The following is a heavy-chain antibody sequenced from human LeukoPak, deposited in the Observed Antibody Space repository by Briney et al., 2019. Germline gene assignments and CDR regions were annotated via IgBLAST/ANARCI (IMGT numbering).Heavy chain of an antibody. CDR3: ARRGYYGSGSYTYFQH. CDR1: GGSISSSSYY. CDR2: IYYSGTT. V-gene: IGHV4-39*01. Sequence: SETLSPTCSVSGGSISSSSYYWGWIRQPPGKGLEWIGTIYYSGTTYYNPSLKSRVTISVDTSKNQFSLKLSSVTAADTAVYYCARRGYYGSGSYTYFQHWGQGTLVTVSS. D-gene: IGHD3-10*01. J-gene: IGHJ1*01.